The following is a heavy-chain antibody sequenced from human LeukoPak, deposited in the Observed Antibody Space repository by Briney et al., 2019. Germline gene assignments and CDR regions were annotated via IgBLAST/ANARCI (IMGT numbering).Heavy chain of an antibody. CDR1: GGSISSSSYY. CDR3: ARAGVDSYEGYFDY. J-gene: IGHJ4*02. V-gene: IGHV4-39*07. Sequence: PSETLSLTCTVSGGSISSSSYYWGWIRQPPGKGLEWIGSIYYSGSTYYNPSLKSRVTISVDTSKNQFSLKLSSVTAADTAVYYCARAGVDSYEGYFDYWGQGTLVTVSS. D-gene: IGHD3-10*01. CDR2: IYYSGST.